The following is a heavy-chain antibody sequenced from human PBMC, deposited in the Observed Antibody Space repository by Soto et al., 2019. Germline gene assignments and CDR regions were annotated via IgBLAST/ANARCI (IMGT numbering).Heavy chain of an antibody. CDR3: AKRHYVETFFAF. CDR1: RFTYSSNG. Sequence: SLRLNCAAYRFTYSSNGISWVRQAPGKGLEWVANIKQDGSEKYYVDSVKGRFTISRDNVKNSLYLQMNSLRAEDTAVYYCAKRHYVETFFAFLVQGTPVTVS. V-gene: IGHV3-7*01. J-gene: IGHJ4*02. CDR2: IKQDGSEK. D-gene: IGHD4-17*01.